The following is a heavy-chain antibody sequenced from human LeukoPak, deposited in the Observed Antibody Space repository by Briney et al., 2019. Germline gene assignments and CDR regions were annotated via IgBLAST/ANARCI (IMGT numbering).Heavy chain of an antibody. J-gene: IGHJ3*02. CDR3: ARGAYYYDSSGYFTFHI. CDR2: IYARGST. D-gene: IGHD3-22*01. V-gene: IGHV4-4*07. Sequence: SETLSLTCTVSGGSISSYYWSWIRQPAGMGLEWIGRIYARGSTNYNPSLKSRVTMSVDTSKNQFSLKLSSVTAADTAVYYCARGAYYYDSSGYFTFHIWGQGTMVTVSS. CDR1: GGSISSYY.